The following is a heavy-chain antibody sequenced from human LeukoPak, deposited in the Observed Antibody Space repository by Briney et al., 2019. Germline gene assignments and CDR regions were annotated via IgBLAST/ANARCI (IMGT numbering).Heavy chain of an antibody. J-gene: IGHJ4*02. D-gene: IGHD3-22*01. CDR2: IYYSGST. CDR3: ARVTYYYDSSGYYDYYFDY. Sequence: KPSETLSLTCTVSGGSISSYYWSWIRQPPGKGLEWIGYIYYSGSTNYNPSLKSRVTISVDTSKKQFSLKLSSVTAADTAVYYCARVTYYYDSSGYYDYYFDYWGQGTLVTVSS. V-gene: IGHV4-59*01. CDR1: GGSISSYY.